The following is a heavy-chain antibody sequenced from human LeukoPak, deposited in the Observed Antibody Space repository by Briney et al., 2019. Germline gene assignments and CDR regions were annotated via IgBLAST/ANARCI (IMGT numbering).Heavy chain of an antibody. D-gene: IGHD3-22*01. CDR3: ARAGGVSSGCDY. J-gene: IGHJ4*02. CDR2: INHSGST. V-gene: IGHV4-34*01. CDR1: GGSFSGYY. Sequence: SETLSLTCAVYGGSFSGYYWSWIRQPPGKGLEWIGEINHSGSTYYNPSLKSRVTISVDTSKNQFSLKLSSVTAADTAVYYCARAGGVSSGCDYWGQGTLVTVSS.